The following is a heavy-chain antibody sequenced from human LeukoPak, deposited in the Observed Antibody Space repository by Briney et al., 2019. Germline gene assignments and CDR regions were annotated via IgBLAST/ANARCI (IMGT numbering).Heavy chain of an antibody. V-gene: IGHV3-30-3*01. Sequence: GGSLRLSCAASGFTFSNAWMTWVRQAPGKGLEWVAVISHDVNNKYYADSVKGRFTISRDNSKNTLYLQMNSLRVEDTALYYCARDGYDILTGYYAYHFDYWGQGTLVTVSS. CDR2: ISHDVNNK. J-gene: IGHJ4*02. D-gene: IGHD3-9*01. CDR3: ARDGYDILTGYYAYHFDY. CDR1: GFTFSNAW.